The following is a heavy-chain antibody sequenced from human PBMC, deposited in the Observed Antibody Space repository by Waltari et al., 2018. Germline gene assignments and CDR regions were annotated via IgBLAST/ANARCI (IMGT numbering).Heavy chain of an antibody. D-gene: IGHD2-8*01. CDR3: DQGVLAKKIFDY. CDR2: INHSGGT. CDR1: GGSFRCYY. V-gene: IGHV4-34*01. J-gene: IGHJ4*02. Sequence: QAQLQQWGVGLFNPSETLSLTCAVYGGSFRCYYWRWLRQPPEKGLEWIGDINHSGGTNDNPSLKGRVTISVDTSKNQFSLKLTSVTAADTAVYYCDQGVLAKKIFDYWGQGTLVTVSS.